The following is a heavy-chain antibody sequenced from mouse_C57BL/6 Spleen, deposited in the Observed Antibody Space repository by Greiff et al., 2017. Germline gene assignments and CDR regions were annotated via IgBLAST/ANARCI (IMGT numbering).Heavy chain of an antibody. CDR1: GYTFTSYW. J-gene: IGHJ4*01. V-gene: IGHV1-53*01. D-gene: IGHD2-4*01. CDR3: AYYDYDDGDYYAMDY. CDR2: INPSNGGT. Sequence: VQLQQPGTELVKPGASVKLSCKASGYTFTSYWMHWVKQRPGQGLEWIGNINPSNGGTNYNEKFKSKATLTVDKSSSTAYMQRSSLTSEDSAVYYCAYYDYDDGDYYAMDYWGQGTSVTVSS.